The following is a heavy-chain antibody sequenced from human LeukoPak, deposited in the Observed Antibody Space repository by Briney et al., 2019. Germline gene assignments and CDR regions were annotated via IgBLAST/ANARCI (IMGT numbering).Heavy chain of an antibody. CDR1: GGTFSSYA. Sequence: SVKVSCKASGGTFSSYAISWVRQAPGQGLEWMGRIIPILGIANYAQKFQGRVTITADKSTSTAYMELSSLRSEDTAVYYCASIGGSYYIPWYWGQGTLVTVSS. CDR3: ASIGGSYYIPWY. CDR2: IIPILGIA. V-gene: IGHV1-69*04. D-gene: IGHD1-26*01. J-gene: IGHJ4*02.